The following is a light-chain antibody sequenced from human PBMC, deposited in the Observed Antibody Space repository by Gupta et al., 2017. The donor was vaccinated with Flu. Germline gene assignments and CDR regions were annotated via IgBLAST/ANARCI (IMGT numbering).Light chain of an antibody. Sequence: QSVLTQPPSASGAPGQKITISCSGGTSNIGDYYVYWYHQLPGTAPKVLIYRDSKRPSGVPDRFSGSKSGASASLTISGLRPEDEGDYDCEAWDASWSDSLLFGGGTKLTV. CDR1: TSNIGDYY. CDR3: EAWDASWSDSLL. J-gene: IGLJ2*01. CDR2: RDS. V-gene: IGLV1-47*01.